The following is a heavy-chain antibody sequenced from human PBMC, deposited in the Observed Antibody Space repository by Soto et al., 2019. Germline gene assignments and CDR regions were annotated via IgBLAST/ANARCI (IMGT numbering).Heavy chain of an antibody. CDR3: ARDTGDGTFDF. CDR1: GYTFSSYA. Sequence: ASVKVSCKASGYTFSSYAMHWVRQAPGQRLEWMGWINAGYGNTKSSQKFQDRVTISRDTSASTAYMELTSLRSEDTAVYYCARDTGDGTFDFWGQGTLVTVYS. V-gene: IGHV1-3*01. J-gene: IGHJ4*02. D-gene: IGHD7-27*01. CDR2: INAGYGNT.